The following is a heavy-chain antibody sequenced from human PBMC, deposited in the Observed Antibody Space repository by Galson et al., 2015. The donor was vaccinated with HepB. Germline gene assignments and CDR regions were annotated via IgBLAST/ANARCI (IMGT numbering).Heavy chain of an antibody. D-gene: IGHD3-22*01. V-gene: IGHV3-48*02. Sequence: SLRLSCAASGFILSSYSMNWVRQAPGKGLEWVSYISRSSDTMYYADSVEGRFTISRDNAKNSLYLQMNSLRDEDTAVYYCARVPRDYDSPFDDWGQGTLVTVSS. CDR1: GFILSSYS. J-gene: IGHJ4*02. CDR2: ISRSSDTM. CDR3: ARVPRDYDSPFDD.